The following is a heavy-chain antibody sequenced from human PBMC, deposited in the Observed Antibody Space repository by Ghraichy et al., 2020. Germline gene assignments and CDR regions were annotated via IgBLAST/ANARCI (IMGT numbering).Heavy chain of an antibody. CDR3: ARDGGGTTILQAKNYYYYYGMDV. Sequence: SETLSLTCTVSGYSISSGYYWGWIRQPPGKGLEWIGSIYHSGSTYYNPSLKSRVTISVDTSKNQFSLKLSSVTAADTAVYYCARDGGGTTILQAKNYYYYYGMDVWGQGTTVTVSS. D-gene: IGHD3-3*01. CDR1: GYSISSGYY. CDR2: IYHSGST. J-gene: IGHJ6*02. V-gene: IGHV4-38-2*02.